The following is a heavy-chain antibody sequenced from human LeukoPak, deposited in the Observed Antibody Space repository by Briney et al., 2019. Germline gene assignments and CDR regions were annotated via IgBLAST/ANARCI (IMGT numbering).Heavy chain of an antibody. Sequence: GGSLRLSCAASGFTFSTSGMNWVRQAPGKGLEWVSYIISSSNTIYYADSVKGRFTISRDNSKNSLYLQMNSLKAEDTAVYYCAREEKMEEGYYYYYMDVWGKGTTVTVSS. D-gene: IGHD5-24*01. V-gene: IGHV3-48*01. CDR1: GFTFSTSG. CDR3: AREEKMEEGYYYYYMDV. CDR2: IISSSNTI. J-gene: IGHJ6*03.